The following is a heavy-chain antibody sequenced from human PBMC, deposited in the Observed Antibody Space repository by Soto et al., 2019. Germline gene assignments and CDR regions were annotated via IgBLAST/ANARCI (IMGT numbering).Heavy chain of an antibody. D-gene: IGHD3-16*01. CDR2: TSYDGNNK. Sequence: QVQLVESGGGVVQPGTSLRLSCAASVFRFKSFVMHWVRQAPGKGLEWVAFTSYDGNNKDYGDSVKGRFTVSRDNSQNTLHLQMELLPPEATALYSCARWGTAGGFDLWGQGTLVSVSS. CDR1: VFRFKSFV. J-gene: IGHJ4*02. V-gene: IGHV3-30*19. CDR3: ARWGTAGGFDL.